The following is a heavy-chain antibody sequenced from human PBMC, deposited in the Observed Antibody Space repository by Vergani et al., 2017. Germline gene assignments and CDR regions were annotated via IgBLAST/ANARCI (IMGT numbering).Heavy chain of an antibody. CDR1: GYSFSNYW. J-gene: IGHJ3*02. CDR3: ARRKVLATVTSDAFDI. V-gene: IGHV5-51*03. CDR2: IHPGDSDT. Sequence: EVQLVQSGAEVKKPGESLKISCKGSGYSFSNYWIGWVRQMPGKGLEWMGLIHPGDSDTRYSPSFQGQVTISADKSINTAYLQWSSLKASDTAIYYCARRKVLATVTSDAFDIWGQGTMVTVSS. D-gene: IGHD4-17*01.